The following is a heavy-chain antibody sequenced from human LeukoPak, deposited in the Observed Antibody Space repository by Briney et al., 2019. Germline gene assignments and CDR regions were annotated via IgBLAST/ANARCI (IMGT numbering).Heavy chain of an antibody. CDR1: GGSISSSSYY. CDR3: ARVRGSSGWYGN. Sequence: PSETLSLTCTVSGGSISSSSYYWSWIRQPAGKGLEWIGRIYTSGSTNYNPSLKSRVTVSVDTSKNQFSLKLSSVTAADTAVYYCARVRGSSGWYGNWGQGTLVTVSS. CDR2: IYTSGST. V-gene: IGHV4-61*02. D-gene: IGHD6-19*01. J-gene: IGHJ4*02.